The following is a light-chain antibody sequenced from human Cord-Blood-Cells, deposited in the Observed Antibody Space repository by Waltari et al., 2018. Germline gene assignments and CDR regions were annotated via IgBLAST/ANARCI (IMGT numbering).Light chain of an antibody. V-gene: IGKV3-11*01. J-gene: IGKJ2*01. Sequence: EIGFPQSASALALSSGRIATLFCRASQSVSSYLAWYQQKPGQPPRLLIYDASNRSTGIPARFSGSGSGTDFTLTISSLAPEDFAVYYCQQRSNWPPTFGQGTKLEIK. CDR2: DAS. CDR3: QQRSNWPPT. CDR1: QSVSSY.